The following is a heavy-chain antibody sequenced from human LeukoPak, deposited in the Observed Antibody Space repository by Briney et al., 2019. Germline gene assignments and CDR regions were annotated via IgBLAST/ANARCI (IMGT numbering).Heavy chain of an antibody. CDR2: IKQDGSEK. CDR3: ARVRYYDFWSGSLDAFDI. D-gene: IGHD3-3*01. V-gene: IGHV3-7*01. Sequence: GGSLRLSCAASGFTFSSYWMSWVRQAPGKGLEWVASIKQDGSEKYYVDSVKGRFTISRDNAKNSPYLQMNSLRAEDTAVYYCARVRYYDFWSGSLDAFDIWGQGTMVTVSS. J-gene: IGHJ3*02. CDR1: GFTFSSYW.